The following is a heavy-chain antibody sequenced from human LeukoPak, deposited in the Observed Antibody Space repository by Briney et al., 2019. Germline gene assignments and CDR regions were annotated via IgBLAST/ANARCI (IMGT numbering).Heavy chain of an antibody. D-gene: IGHD3-3*01. Sequence: GGALRLSCAASGFTFTYYWMTWVRQAPGKGLEWVANINEDGSDKQYVDSVKGRFTISRDNAKNSLYLQMNSLRAEDTAIYYCASQVTIFGGGKYFDYWGQGTLVTVSS. CDR2: INEDGSDK. CDR3: ASQVTIFGGGKYFDY. J-gene: IGHJ4*02. V-gene: IGHV3-7*05. CDR1: GFTFTYYW.